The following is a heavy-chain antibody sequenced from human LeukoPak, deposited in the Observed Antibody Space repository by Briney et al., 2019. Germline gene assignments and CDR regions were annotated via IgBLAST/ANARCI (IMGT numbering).Heavy chain of an antibody. CDR1: GYTFTGYY. D-gene: IGHD1-26*01. CDR3: ARPQRGRSTQYYFDY. J-gene: IGHJ4*02. CDR2: INPNSGGT. Sequence: ASVKVSCKASGYTFTGYYMHWVRQAPGQGLEWMGWINPNSGGTNYAQKFQGRVTMTRDTSTSTVYMELSSLRSEDTAVYYCARPQRGRSTQYYFDYWGQGTLVTVSS. V-gene: IGHV1-2*02.